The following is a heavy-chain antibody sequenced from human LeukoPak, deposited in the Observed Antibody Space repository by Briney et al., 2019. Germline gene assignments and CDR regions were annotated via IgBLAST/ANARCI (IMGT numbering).Heavy chain of an antibody. D-gene: IGHD1-26*01. V-gene: IGHV4-34*01. Sequence: SETLSLTCAVSGGSLSGYYWTWIRQPPGKGLEWIGEINHSGSTNYNPSLKSRVTISVDTSKNQFSLKLSSVTAADTAVYYCASRRMTLGFDYWGQGTLVTVSS. CDR2: INHSGST. CDR3: ASRRMTLGFDY. CDR1: GGSLSGYY. J-gene: IGHJ4*02.